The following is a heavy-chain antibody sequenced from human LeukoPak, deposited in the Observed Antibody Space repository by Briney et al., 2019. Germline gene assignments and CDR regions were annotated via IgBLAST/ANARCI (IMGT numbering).Heavy chain of an antibody. V-gene: IGHV3-23*01. J-gene: IGHJ4*02. CDR2: IGNTGHPT. CDR1: GFTFCNYD. CDR3: AIDVNWDY. D-gene: IGHD1-1*01. Sequence: PGGSLRLSCSASGFTFCNYDVSWVRQAPGKGREGVSAIGNTGHPTYYADSVKGRFTISRDNSMDTLYLQMNTLRAEDTAMYYCAIDVNWDYWGQGTLVTVSS.